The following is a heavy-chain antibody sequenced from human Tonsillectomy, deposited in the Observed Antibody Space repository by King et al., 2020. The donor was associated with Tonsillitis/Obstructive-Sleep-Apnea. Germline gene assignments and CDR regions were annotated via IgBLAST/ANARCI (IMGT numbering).Heavy chain of an antibody. Sequence: QLVQSGAEVKKPGESLKISCKGSGYNFTNYWVDWVRQMPEKGLEFMGRIYPGDSDTRYSPSFRGQVTIPADKSITTAYLHWSSLKASDTAMYYCATVGGDTTATPEAFNFWGQGTMVTVST. CDR3: ATVGGDTTATPEAFNF. CDR2: IYPGDSDT. CDR1: GYNFTNYW. V-gene: IGHV5-51*01. D-gene: IGHD1-1*01. J-gene: IGHJ3*01.